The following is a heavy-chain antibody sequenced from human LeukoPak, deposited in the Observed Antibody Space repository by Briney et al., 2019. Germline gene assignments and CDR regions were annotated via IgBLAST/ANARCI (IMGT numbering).Heavy chain of an antibody. J-gene: IGHJ4*02. D-gene: IGHD3-9*01. CDR2: ISSSGSTI. CDR3: ARLVTYYDILTGFYSGRGFDF. Sequence: GGSLRLSCAASGFTFSDFYMSWIRQAPGKGLEWVSYISSSGSTIYYADSVKGRFTISRDNAKNSLDLQMNSLRAEDTAVYYCARLVTYYDILTGFYSGRGFDFWGQGTLVTVSS. V-gene: IGHV3-11*04. CDR1: GFTFSDFY.